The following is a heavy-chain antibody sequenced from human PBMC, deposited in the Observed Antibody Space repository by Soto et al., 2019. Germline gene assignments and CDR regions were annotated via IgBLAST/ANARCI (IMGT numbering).Heavy chain of an antibody. Sequence: SQTLSLTCAISGDSVSSNSAAWNWIRQSPSSGLEWLGRTYYRSKWYNDYAVSVKSRITINPDTSKNQFSLQLNSVTPEDTAVYYCARDLAALRYFDWLPDYYYYGMDVWGKGTTVTVSS. CDR2: TYYRSKWYN. J-gene: IGHJ6*04. CDR3: ARDLAALRYFDWLPDYYYYGMDV. CDR1: GDSVSSNSAA. D-gene: IGHD3-9*01. V-gene: IGHV6-1*01.